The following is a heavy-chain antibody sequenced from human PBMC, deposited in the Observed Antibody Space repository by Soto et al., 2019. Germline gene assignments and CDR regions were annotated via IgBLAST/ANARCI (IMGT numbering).Heavy chain of an antibody. J-gene: IGHJ4*02. CDR1: GFIFDDFA. D-gene: IGHD3-3*01. V-gene: IGHV3-9*01. CDR3: TKVGGLYDFWSGPLHFDL. CDR2: ISWNSDSI. Sequence: EAQLVESGGGLVQPGRSLRLSCAGSGFIFDDFAIHWVRQAPGNGLEWVSGISWNSDSIGYADSVKGRFTISRDNTKHALYLQMNSLRVEDTALYYCTKVGGLYDFWSGPLHFDLWGQGTLVTVSS.